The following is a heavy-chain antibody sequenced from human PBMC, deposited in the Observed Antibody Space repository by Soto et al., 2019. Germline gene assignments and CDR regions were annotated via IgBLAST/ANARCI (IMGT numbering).Heavy chain of an antibody. Sequence: GGSLRLSCAASGFTFDDYAMHWVRQAPGKGLEWVSGISWNSGSIGYADSVKGRFTISRDNAKNSLYLQMNSLRAEDTALYYCAKDNYDFWSGYPGPGKDIYYYYYMDVWGKGTTVTVSS. J-gene: IGHJ6*03. V-gene: IGHV3-9*01. D-gene: IGHD3-3*01. CDR2: ISWNSGSI. CDR3: AKDNYDFWSGYPGPGKDIYYYYYMDV. CDR1: GFTFDDYA.